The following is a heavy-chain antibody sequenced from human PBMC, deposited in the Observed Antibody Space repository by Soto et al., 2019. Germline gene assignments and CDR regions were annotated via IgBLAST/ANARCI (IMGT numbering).Heavy chain of an antibody. Sequence: SVKVSCKASGGTFSSYAISWVRQAPGQGLEWMGGIIPIFGTANYAQKFQGRVTITADESTSTAYMELSSLRSEDTAVYYCARDSPYYYDSSGFMYYFDYWGQGTLVTVSS. CDR2: IIPIFGTA. CDR1: GGTFSSYA. J-gene: IGHJ4*02. V-gene: IGHV1-69*13. D-gene: IGHD3-22*01. CDR3: ARDSPYYYDSSGFMYYFDY.